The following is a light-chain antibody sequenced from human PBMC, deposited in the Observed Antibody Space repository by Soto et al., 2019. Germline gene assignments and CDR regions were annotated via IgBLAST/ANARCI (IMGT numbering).Light chain of an antibody. CDR3: QQSYSTPT. CDR2: AAS. CDR1: QSISSY. J-gene: IGKJ1*01. Sequence: DIQMTQSPSSLSASVGDRVTIPFRASQSISSYLNWYQQKPGKAPKLLIYAASSLQSGVPSRFSGSGSGTDFTLTISSLQPEDFATYYCQQSYSTPTFGQGTKVDI. V-gene: IGKV1-39*01.